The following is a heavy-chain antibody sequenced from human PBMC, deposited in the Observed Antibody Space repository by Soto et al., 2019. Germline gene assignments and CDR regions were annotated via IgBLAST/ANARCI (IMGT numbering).Heavy chain of an antibody. CDR2: ISGSGGST. D-gene: IGHD3-22*01. J-gene: IGHJ6*03. V-gene: IGHV3-23*01. Sequence: GGSLRLSCAASGFTFSSGSMSWVRQAPGKGLEWVSAISGSGGSTYYADSVKGRFTISRDNSKNTLYLQMNSLRAEDTAVYYCAKRACYFWDITTEYYYLDFWGKGTTDTVSS. CDR1: GFTFSSGS. CDR3: AKRACYFWDITTEYYYLDF.